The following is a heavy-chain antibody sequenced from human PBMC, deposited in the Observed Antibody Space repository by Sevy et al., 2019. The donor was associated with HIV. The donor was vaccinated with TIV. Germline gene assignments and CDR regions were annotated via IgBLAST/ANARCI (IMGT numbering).Heavy chain of an antibody. D-gene: IGHD3-16*02. Sequence: GGSLRLSCAASGFTFSSYGMNWVRQAPGKGLEWISYISSSSSDIYYADSVKGRFTVSRDNVGNSLYLQMNSLRAEDTALYYCARVVWGSYRYDDYWGQGTLLTVSS. CDR3: ARVVWGSYRYDDY. CDR1: GFTFSSYG. CDR2: ISSSSSDI. V-gene: IGHV3-48*01. J-gene: IGHJ4*02.